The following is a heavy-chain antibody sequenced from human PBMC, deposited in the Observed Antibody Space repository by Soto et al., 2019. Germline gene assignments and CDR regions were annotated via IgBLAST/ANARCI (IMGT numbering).Heavy chain of an antibody. D-gene: IGHD3-3*01. J-gene: IGHJ6*03. Sequence: PGESLKISCEGSGYSFTTYLIAWVRQMPGKGLEWMGIVYPGDSDTRYSPSFQGQVTISADKSITTAYLQWSSLKALDTAVYYCARLNRPEAGFVNYMDVWGKGTTVTVSS. CDR1: GYSFTTYL. CDR3: ARLNRPEAGFVNYMDV. CDR2: VYPGDSDT. V-gene: IGHV5-51*01.